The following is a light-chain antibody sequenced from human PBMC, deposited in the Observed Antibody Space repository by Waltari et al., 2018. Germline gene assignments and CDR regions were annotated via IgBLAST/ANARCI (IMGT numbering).Light chain of an antibody. V-gene: IGKV3-15*01. CDR2: GAS. CDR1: QSVRTN. CDR3: QQYYVWPPIT. J-gene: IGKJ4*01. Sequence: EIALTQSPITLSVSPGERATLSCRASQSVRTNLVWYQQKAGQAPRTLIYGASTRASGVPSRFSGSGSETDFTLIISSLQSEDAAVYFCQQYYVWPPITFGGGTKLEI.